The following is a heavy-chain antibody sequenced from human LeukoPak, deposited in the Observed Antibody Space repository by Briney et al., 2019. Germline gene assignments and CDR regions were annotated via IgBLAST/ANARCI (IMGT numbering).Heavy chain of an antibody. CDR3: ARGLGGDQGYFDL. Sequence: GGSLRLSCAASGFIFDDYAMHWVRQAPGKGLEWVSGISWHSGSLAYADSVKGRFTISRDNAKNSLYLQMNSLRTEDTAWYYCARGLGGDQGYFDLWGRGTLATVSS. CDR1: GFIFDDYA. J-gene: IGHJ2*01. V-gene: IGHV3-9*01. CDR2: ISWHSGSL. D-gene: IGHD3-10*01.